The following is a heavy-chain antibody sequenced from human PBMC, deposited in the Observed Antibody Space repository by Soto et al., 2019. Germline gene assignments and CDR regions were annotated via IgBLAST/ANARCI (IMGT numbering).Heavy chain of an antibody. Sequence: QVQLVQSGAEVKKPGSSVKVSCKASGGTFSSYAISWVRQAPGQGLEWMGGIIPIFGTANYAQKFQGRVTITANVSPSTAYMELSSLSSEDTSVYYCARGYCSGGSCLASDYYYGMDVWGQGSTVTVSS. CDR1: GGTFSSYA. J-gene: IGHJ6*02. D-gene: IGHD2-15*01. CDR2: IIPIFGTA. V-gene: IGHV1-69*01. CDR3: ARGYCSGGSCLASDYYYGMDV.